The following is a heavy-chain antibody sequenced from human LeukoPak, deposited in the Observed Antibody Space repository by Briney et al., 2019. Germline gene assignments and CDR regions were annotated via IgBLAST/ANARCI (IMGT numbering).Heavy chain of an antibody. Sequence: SGGSLRLSCAASGFTFSSYGMHWVRQAPGKGLEWVAVIWYDGSNKYYADSVKGRFTISRDNSKNMLYLQMNSLRAEDTAVYYCARDRFVVVPAEGYYYGMDVWGQGTTVTVSS. CDR1: GFTFSSYG. V-gene: IGHV3-33*01. D-gene: IGHD2-2*01. CDR2: IWYDGSNK. J-gene: IGHJ6*02. CDR3: ARDRFVVVPAEGYYYGMDV.